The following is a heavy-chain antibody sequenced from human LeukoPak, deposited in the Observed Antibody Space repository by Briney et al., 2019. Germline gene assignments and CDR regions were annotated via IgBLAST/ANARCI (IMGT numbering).Heavy chain of an antibody. J-gene: IGHJ4*02. D-gene: IGHD6-19*01. CDR1: GFTFSTYW. Sequence: GGSLRLSCAASGFTFSTYWMTWVSQAPGKGLEWVSYISSSGSTTHYADSVKDRFTISRDNAKNSLYVQMNNLRAEDTAVYYCARVPRSGGSIDYWGQGTLVTVSS. CDR3: ARVPRSGGSIDY. V-gene: IGHV3-48*04. CDR2: ISSSGSTT.